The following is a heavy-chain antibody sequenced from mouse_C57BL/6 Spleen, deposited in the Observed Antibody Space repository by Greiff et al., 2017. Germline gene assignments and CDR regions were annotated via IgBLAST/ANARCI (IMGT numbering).Heavy chain of an antibody. D-gene: IGHD4-1*01. CDR2: IHPNSGST. J-gene: IGHJ4*01. CDR1: GYTFTSYW. CDR3: ARFELTGDAMDY. Sequence: VQLQQPGAELVKPGASVKLSCKASGYTFTSYWMHWVKQRPGQGLEWIGMIHPNSGSTNYNEKFKSKATLTVDKSSSTAYMQLSSLTSEDSAVYYCARFELTGDAMDYWGQGTSVTVSS. V-gene: IGHV1-64*01.